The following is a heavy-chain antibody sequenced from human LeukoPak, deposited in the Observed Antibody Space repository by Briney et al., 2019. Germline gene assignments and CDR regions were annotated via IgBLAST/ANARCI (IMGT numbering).Heavy chain of an antibody. Sequence: GGSLRLSCVGSGFSIGTYAMYWVRQAPGRGLEWVASLGVLQAHTYYADSVKGRFTISRDTSKNTLYLQMNNLRSEDTALYYCAKKIDLVNRAFETWGQGTLATVSS. J-gene: IGHJ5*02. D-gene: IGHD3-9*01. CDR3: AKKIDLVNRAFET. V-gene: IGHV3-23*01. CDR2: LGVLQAHT. CDR1: GFSIGTYA.